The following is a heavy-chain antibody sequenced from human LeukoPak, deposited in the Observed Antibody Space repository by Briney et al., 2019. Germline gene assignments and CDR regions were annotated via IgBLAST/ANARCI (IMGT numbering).Heavy chain of an antibody. CDR3: ANYLSGYYGYMDV. J-gene: IGHJ6*03. D-gene: IGHD3-22*01. V-gene: IGHV3-23*01. CDR1: GFTFSSHA. CDR2: ISGSGGST. Sequence: GGSLRLSCAASGFTFSSHAMSWVRQAPGKGLEWVSAISGSGGSTYYADSVKGRFTISRDNSKNTLYLQMNSLRAEDTAVYYCANYLSGYYGYMDVWGKGTTVTVSS.